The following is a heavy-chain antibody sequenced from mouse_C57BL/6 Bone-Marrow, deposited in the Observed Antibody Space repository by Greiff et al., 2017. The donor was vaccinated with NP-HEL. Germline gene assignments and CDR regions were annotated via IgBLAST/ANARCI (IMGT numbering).Heavy chain of an antibody. CDR3: ARDYYGSRGKLYFDY. J-gene: IGHJ2*01. CDR2: IYPGDGDT. D-gene: IGHD1-1*01. V-gene: IGHV1-82*01. CDR1: GYAFSSSW. Sequence: QVQLQQSGPELVKPGASVKISCKASGYAFSSSWMNWVKQRPGKGLEWIGRIYPGDGDTNYNGKFKGKATLTADKSSSTAYMQLSSLTSEDSAVYFCARDYYGSRGKLYFDYWGQGTTLTVSS.